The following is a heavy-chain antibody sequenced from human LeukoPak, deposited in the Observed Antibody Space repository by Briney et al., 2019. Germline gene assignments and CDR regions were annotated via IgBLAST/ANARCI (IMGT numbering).Heavy chain of an antibody. CDR1: GYTFSRLS. Sequence: PGGSLRLSCVGSGYTFSRLSINWVRQAPGKGLEGVSSISVRSNYIYYADSVRGRFSISRDDARNSLYLQMDSLRGDDTAVYYCARLRRNSDSTGYYYYYDYWGQGSLVTVSS. J-gene: IGHJ4*02. CDR3: ARLRRNSDSTGYYYYYDY. D-gene: IGHD3-22*01. CDR2: ISVRSNYI. V-gene: IGHV3-21*01.